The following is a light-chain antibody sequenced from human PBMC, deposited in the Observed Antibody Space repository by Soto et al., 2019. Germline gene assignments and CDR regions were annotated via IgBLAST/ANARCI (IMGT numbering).Light chain of an antibody. V-gene: IGKV1-5*03. CDR1: QSISIW. CDR2: KAS. CDR3: QQYINRWT. Sequence: DIQMTQSPSTLSASVGDRVTITCWASQSISIWLAWYQQKPGKAPNLLIYKASSLESGVPSRFSGSGSGTEFTLTISSLQTDDFATYYCQQYINRWTFGQGTKVEIK. J-gene: IGKJ1*01.